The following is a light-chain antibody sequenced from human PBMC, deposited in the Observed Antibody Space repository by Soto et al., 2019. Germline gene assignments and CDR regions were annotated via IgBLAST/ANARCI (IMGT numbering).Light chain of an antibody. J-gene: IGKJ2*01. Sequence: EIVMTQSPDSLAVSLGERATINCKSSQSVFYSSNNKNFLAWYQQKPGQPPKLLISWASTRESGVPDRFSGSGSGTDFTLTISSLQAEDVAVHYCQQYYSTPPYTFGQGTKLEIK. CDR3: QQYYSTPPYT. CDR1: QSVFYSSNNKNF. V-gene: IGKV4-1*01. CDR2: WAS.